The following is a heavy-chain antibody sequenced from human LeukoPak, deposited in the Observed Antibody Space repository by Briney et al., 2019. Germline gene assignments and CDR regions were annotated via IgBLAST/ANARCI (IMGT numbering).Heavy chain of an antibody. CDR3: ARLMPMVLTGQRYFYHPMDV. Sequence: PSQTLSLTCIVSGDSISSKYWSWIRQPPGKGLEWIGYIHYTGTTDYNPSLKSRLTMSIDTSRNHFSLRLSSATAADTAVYYCARLMPMVLTGQRYFYHPMDVWGKGTTVTVSS. J-gene: IGHJ6*03. V-gene: IGHV4-59*08. CDR2: IHYTGTT. CDR1: GDSISSKY. D-gene: IGHD3-9*01.